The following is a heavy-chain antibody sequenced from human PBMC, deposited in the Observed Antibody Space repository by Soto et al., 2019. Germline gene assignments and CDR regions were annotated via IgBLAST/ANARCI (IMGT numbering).Heavy chain of an antibody. D-gene: IGHD3-3*01. J-gene: IGHJ6*02. CDR3: ARVPGYDFWSGYRYGMDV. V-gene: IGHV1-18*04. CDR1: GYTFTSYG. CDR2: ISAYNGNT. Sequence: QVQLVQSGAEVKKPGASVKVSCKASGYTFTSYGISWVRQAPGLGREWMGWISAYNGNTNYAQKLQGRVTMTTETSTITSYMELRSLISDDTAVYYCARVPGYDFWSGYRYGMDVWGQGTTVTVSS.